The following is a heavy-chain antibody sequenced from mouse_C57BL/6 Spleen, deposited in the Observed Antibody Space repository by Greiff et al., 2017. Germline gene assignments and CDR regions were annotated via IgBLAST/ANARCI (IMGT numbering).Heavy chain of an antibody. D-gene: IGHD3-3*01. Sequence: EVQVVESGPGLVKPSQSLSLTCSVTGYSITSGYYWNWIRQFPGNKLEWMGYISYDGSNNYNPSLKNRISITRDTSKNQFFLKLNSVTTEDTATYYCARDDGTYFDYWGQGTTLTVSS. CDR3: ARDDGTYFDY. J-gene: IGHJ2*01. V-gene: IGHV3-6*01. CDR2: ISYDGSN. CDR1: GYSITSGYY.